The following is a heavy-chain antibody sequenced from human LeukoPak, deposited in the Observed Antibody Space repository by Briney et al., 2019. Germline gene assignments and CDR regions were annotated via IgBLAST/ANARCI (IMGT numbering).Heavy chain of an antibody. CDR2: ISSSGSTI. D-gene: IGHD3-16*01. V-gene: IGHV3-11*01. CDR3: AKRKRSGWGDDAFDI. CDR1: GFTFSDYY. J-gene: IGHJ3*02. Sequence: GGSLRLSCAASGFTFSDYYMSWIRQAPGKGLEWVSYISSSGSTIYYADSVKGRFTISRDNAKNSLYLQMNSLRAEDTAVYYCAKRKRSGWGDDAFDIWGQGTMVTVSS.